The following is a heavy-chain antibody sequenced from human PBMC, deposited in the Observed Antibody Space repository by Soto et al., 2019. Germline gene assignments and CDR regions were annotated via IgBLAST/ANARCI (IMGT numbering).Heavy chain of an antibody. Sequence: TLSLTCTVSGCSISSGGYYWSWIRQHRGKGLEWIGYIYYSGSTYYNPSLKSRVTISVDTSKNQFSLKLSSVTAADTAVYYCAGVLRYFDWLFQGWFDPWGQGTLVTVS. D-gene: IGHD3-9*01. CDR1: GCSISSGGYY. CDR2: IYYSGST. CDR3: AGVLRYFDWLFQGWFDP. J-gene: IGHJ5*02. V-gene: IGHV4-31*03.